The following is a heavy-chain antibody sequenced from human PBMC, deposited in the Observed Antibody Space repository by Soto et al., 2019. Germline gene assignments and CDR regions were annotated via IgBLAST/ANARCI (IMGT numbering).Heavy chain of an antibody. J-gene: IGHJ4*02. CDR1: GVTFLNYW. Sequence: GGSLRLSCAASGVTFLNYWMGWVRQTPDKGLEWVANIKPDGSDKYYVDSVKGRFTISRDNAKNSLYLQMNSLRAEDTAVYYCARENYFDYWGQGTLVTVSS. V-gene: IGHV3-7*01. CDR2: IKPDGSDK. CDR3: ARENYFDY.